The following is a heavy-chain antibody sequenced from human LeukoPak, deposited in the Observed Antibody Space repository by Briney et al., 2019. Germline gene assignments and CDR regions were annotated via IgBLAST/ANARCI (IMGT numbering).Heavy chain of an antibody. CDR2: INPSGGST. CDR3: ARCAYDSSGYRAWPDY. CDR1: GYTFTSYD. V-gene: IGHV1-46*01. J-gene: IGHJ4*02. D-gene: IGHD3-22*01. Sequence: GASVKVSCKASGYTFTSYDISWVRQAPGQGLEWMGIINPSGGSTSYAQKFQGRVTMTRDTSTSTVYMELSSLRSEDTAVYYCARCAYDSSGYRAWPDYWGQGTLVTVSS.